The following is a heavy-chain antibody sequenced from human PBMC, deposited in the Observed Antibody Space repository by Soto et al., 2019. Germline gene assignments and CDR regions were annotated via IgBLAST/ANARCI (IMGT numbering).Heavy chain of an antibody. CDR1: GFTVSYNY. CDR2: IYTDGTT. V-gene: IGHV3-53*01. J-gene: IGHJ4*02. CDR3: ARGSVAGTLYY. Sequence: GGSLRLSGAASGFTVSYNYMNWVRQAPGKGLEWVSVIYTDGTTYYADSVKGRFIISRDNSKNTLYLQMNSLRAEDTAVYFCARGSVAGTLYYWGQGTLVTVSS. D-gene: IGHD6-19*01.